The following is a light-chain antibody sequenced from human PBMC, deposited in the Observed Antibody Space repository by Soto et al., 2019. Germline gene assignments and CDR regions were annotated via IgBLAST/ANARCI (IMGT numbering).Light chain of an antibody. Sequence: DIVMTQSPDSLAVSLGERATINCKSSQNVLYSSNNKNQLAWYQQKTGQPPKLLIYWASTREYGVPDRFSGSGSGTDFIITISSLQAEDVAVYYCQQYYSPPLTFGGGTKVEIK. CDR3: QQYYSPPLT. CDR2: WAS. V-gene: IGKV4-1*01. CDR1: QNVLYSSNNKNQ. J-gene: IGKJ4*01.